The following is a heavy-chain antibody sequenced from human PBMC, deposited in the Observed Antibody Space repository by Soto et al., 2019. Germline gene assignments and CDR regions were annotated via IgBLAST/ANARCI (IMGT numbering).Heavy chain of an antibody. D-gene: IGHD3-9*01. Sequence: QVQLVQSGAEVKKPGASVKGSCKASGYTFTSYSISWVRQAPGQGLEWMGRVSDYNGNTNYAQTLQGRVTMTTDTSTSTAYMELRSLRSDDPAVYYCARALTPTDYWGQATLVTVSS. CDR3: ARALTPTDY. J-gene: IGHJ4*02. CDR1: GYTFTSYS. V-gene: IGHV1-18*01. CDR2: VSDYNGNT.